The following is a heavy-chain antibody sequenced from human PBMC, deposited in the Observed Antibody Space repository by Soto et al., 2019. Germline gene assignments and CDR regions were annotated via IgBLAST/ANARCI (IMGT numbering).Heavy chain of an antibody. Sequence: SETLSLTCTVSGGSISSSSYYWGWIRQPPGKGLEWIGSIYYSGSTYYNPSLKSRVTISVDTSKNQFSLKLSSVTAADTAVYYCARQSSPAVAGPVNWFDPWGQGTLVTVPS. V-gene: IGHV4-39*01. J-gene: IGHJ5*02. D-gene: IGHD6-19*01. CDR2: IYYSGST. CDR1: GGSISSSSYY. CDR3: ARQSSPAVAGPVNWFDP.